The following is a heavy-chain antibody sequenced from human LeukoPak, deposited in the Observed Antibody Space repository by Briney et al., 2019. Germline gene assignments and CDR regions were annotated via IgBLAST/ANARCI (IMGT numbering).Heavy chain of an antibody. V-gene: IGHV3-48*03. CDR1: GFTFSSYE. CDR2: ISSSGSTI. J-gene: IGHJ4*02. D-gene: IGHD3-16*02. CDR3: ARVTYDYVWGSYRTPFDY. Sequence: PGGSLRLSCAASGFTFSSYEMNWVRQAPGKGLEWVSYISSSGSTIYYADSVKGRFTISRDNANNSLYLQMNSLRAEDTAVYYCARVTYDYVWGSYRTPFDYWGQGTLVTVSS.